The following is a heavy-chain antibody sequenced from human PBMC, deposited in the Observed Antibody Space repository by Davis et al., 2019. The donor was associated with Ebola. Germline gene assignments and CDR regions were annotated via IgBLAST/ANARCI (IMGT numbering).Heavy chain of an antibody. D-gene: IGHD3-3*01. CDR2: INQYGNER. J-gene: IGHJ4*02. CDR3: ANLEWINPDY. V-gene: IGHV3-7*01. Sequence: GESLKISCAASGFAFTGYWMGWVHQAPGTGLEWVANINQYGNERYYVDSVKGRFTISRDNAKNSLYLQMNSLRAEDTAVYYCANLEWINPDYWGQGVLVTVSS. CDR1: GFAFTGYW.